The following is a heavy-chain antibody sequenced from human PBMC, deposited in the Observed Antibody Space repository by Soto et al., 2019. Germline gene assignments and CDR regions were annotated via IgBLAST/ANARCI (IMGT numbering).Heavy chain of an antibody. J-gene: IGHJ6*02. CDR3: ARWGEPSPPRGYSSSPAYYYYYGMDV. D-gene: IGHD6-13*01. CDR2: IYPGDSDT. Sequence: RGESLKISCKGSGYSFTSYWIGWVRQMPGKGLEWMGIIYPGDSDTRYSPSFQGQVTISADKSISTAYLQWSSLKASDTAMYYCARWGEPSPPRGYSSSPAYYYYYGMDVWGQGTTVTVSS. CDR1: GYSFTSYW. V-gene: IGHV5-51*01.